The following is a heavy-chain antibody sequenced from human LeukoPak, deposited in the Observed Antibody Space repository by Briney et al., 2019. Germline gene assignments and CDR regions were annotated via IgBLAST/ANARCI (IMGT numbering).Heavy chain of an antibody. V-gene: IGHV4-34*01. CDR2: INHSGST. CDR1: GGSFSGYY. Sequence: SETLSLTCAVYGGSFSGYYWSWIRQPPGKGLEWIGEINHSGSTNYNPSLKSRVTISVDTSKNQFSLKLSSVTAADTAVYYCARGCYDSSGSLPYFDYWGQGTLVTVSS. J-gene: IGHJ4*02. CDR3: ARGCYDSSGSLPYFDY. D-gene: IGHD3-22*01.